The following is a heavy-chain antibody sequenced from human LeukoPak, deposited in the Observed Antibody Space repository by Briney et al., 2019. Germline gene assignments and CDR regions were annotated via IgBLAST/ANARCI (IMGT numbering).Heavy chain of an antibody. CDR3: ASQGSYGDYKHYYYYYMDV. CDR1: GYSFTSYW. D-gene: IGHD4-17*01. J-gene: IGHJ6*03. V-gene: IGHV5-51*01. Sequence: GESLKISCKGSGYSFTSYWIGWVRQMPGKGLEWMGIIYPGDSDTRYSPSFQGQVTISADKSISTAYLQWSSLKASDTAMYYCASQGSYGDYKHYYYYYMDVWGKGTPVTVSS. CDR2: IYPGDSDT.